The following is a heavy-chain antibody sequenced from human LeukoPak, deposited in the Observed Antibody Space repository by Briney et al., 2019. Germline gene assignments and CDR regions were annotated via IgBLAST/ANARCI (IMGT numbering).Heavy chain of an antibody. V-gene: IGHV1-2*02. CDR1: GGTFSSYA. D-gene: IGHD2-2*01. CDR2: INPNSGGT. J-gene: IGHJ5*02. CDR3: AKDRGVCSSTSCRPIGWFDP. Sequence: GASVKVSCKASGGTFSSYAISWVRQAPGQGLEWMGWINPNSGGTNYAQKFQGRVTMTRDTSISTAYMELSRLRSDDTAVYYCAKDRGVCSSTSCRPIGWFDPWGQGTLVTVSS.